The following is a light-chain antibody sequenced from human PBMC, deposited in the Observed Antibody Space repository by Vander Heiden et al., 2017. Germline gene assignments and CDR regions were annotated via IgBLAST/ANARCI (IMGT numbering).Light chain of an antibody. CDR1: QSVLYSSNNKND. CDR2: WAA. J-gene: IGKJ4*01. CDR3: HQYYTVPLT. Sequence: DFVMPQSPDSLAVSLGERATIHCKSSQSVLYSSNNKNDLAWYQQKPGHPPKLLIYWAATRESGVPDRFSGSGSGTDFTLTISNLQAEDAAVYFCHQYYTVPLTFGGGTKVEIK. V-gene: IGKV4-1*01.